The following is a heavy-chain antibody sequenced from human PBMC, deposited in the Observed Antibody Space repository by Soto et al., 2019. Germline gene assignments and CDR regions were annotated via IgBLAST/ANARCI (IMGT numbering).Heavy chain of an antibody. CDR3: ASDLNYYYYGMDV. J-gene: IGHJ6*02. Sequence: SETLSLTCTVSGGSISSSSYYWGWIRQPPGKGLEWIGSIYYSGSTYYNPSLKSRVTISVDTSKNQFSLKLSSVTAADTAVYYCASDLNYYYYGMDVWGQGTTVTVSS. V-gene: IGHV4-39*01. CDR2: IYYSGST. CDR1: GGSISSSSYY.